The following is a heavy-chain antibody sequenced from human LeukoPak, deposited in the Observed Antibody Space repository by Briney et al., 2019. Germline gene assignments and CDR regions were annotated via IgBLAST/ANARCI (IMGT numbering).Heavy chain of an antibody. CDR2: IIPIFGTA. CDR3: ARGLDSSGYNDY. J-gene: IGHJ4*02. V-gene: IGHV1-69*13. D-gene: IGHD3-22*01. Sequence: ASVKVSCKASGGTFSSYAIRWVRQAPGQGLEWMGGIIPIFGTANYAQKFQGRVTITADESTSTAYMELSSLRSEDTAVYYCARGLDSSGYNDYWGQGTLVTVSS. CDR1: GGTFSSYA.